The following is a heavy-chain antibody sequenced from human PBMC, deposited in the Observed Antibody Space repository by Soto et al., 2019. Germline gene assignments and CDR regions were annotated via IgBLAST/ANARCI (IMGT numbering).Heavy chain of an antibody. CDR1: GFTFDDYA. Sequence: GGSLRLSCAASGFTFDDYAMHWVRQAPGKGLECVSLISGDGGSTYYADSVKGRFTISRDNSKNSLYLHMSSLRTEDTALYYCAKGTRQSGYYYYYGMDVWGQGTTVTVSS. CDR2: ISGDGGST. D-gene: IGHD3-3*01. J-gene: IGHJ6*02. V-gene: IGHV3-43*02. CDR3: AKGTRQSGYYYYYGMDV.